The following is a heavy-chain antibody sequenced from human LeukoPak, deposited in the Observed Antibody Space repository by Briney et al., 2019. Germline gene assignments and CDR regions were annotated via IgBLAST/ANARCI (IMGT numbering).Heavy chain of an antibody. CDR1: GGSISSYY. CDR2: IYYSGST. V-gene: IGHV4-59*01. Sequence: PSETLSLTCTVSGGSISSYYWSWIRQPPGKGLEWIGYIYYSGSTNYNPSLKSRVTISVDTSKNQFSLKLSSVTAADTAVYYCARAEDGDDFSGYWGQGTLVTVSS. J-gene: IGHJ4*02. CDR3: ARAEDGDDFSGY. D-gene: IGHD3-3*01.